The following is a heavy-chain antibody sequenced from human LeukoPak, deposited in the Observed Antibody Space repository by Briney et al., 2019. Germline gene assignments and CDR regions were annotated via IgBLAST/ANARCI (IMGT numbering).Heavy chain of an antibody. D-gene: IGHD4-17*01. CDR1: GGSISSYY. V-gene: IGHV4-59*01. J-gene: IGHJ4*02. Sequence: PSETLSLTCTVSGGSISSYYWSWIRQPAGKGLEWIGYIYYSGSTSYNPSLKSRVTISVDTSKNQFSLKLSSVTAADTAVYYCANSYGDYVFDYWGQGTLVTVSS. CDR2: IYYSGST. CDR3: ANSYGDYVFDY.